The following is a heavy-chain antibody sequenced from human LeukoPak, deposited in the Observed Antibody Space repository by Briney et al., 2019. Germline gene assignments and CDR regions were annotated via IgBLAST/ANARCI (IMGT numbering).Heavy chain of an antibody. V-gene: IGHV3-33*06. J-gene: IGHJ5*02. D-gene: IGHD1-14*01. CDR2: IWYDGSIK. CDR3: AKDGNWNHGFDP. CDR1: GFTFRNYG. Sequence: QSGGSLRLSCAASGFTFRNYGMHWVRQAPGKGLEWVAVIWYDGSIKFYADSVEGRFTISRDNSKNTLYLQMNSLRAEDTALYYCAKDGNWNHGFDPWGQGTLVTVSS.